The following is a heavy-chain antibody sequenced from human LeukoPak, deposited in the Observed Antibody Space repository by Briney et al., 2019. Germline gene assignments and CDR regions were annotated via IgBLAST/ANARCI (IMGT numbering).Heavy chain of an antibody. CDR1: GFTFSSYW. CDR3: ANTNGGYFDY. V-gene: IGHV3-7*03. J-gene: IGHJ4*02. CDR2: IKQDGSEK. D-gene: IGHD3-10*01. Sequence: GGSLRLSCAASGFTFSSYWMSWVRQAPGKGLEWVANIKQDGSEKYYVDSVKGRFTISRDNSKNTLYLQMNSLRAEDTAVYYCANTNGGYFDYWGQGTLVTVSS.